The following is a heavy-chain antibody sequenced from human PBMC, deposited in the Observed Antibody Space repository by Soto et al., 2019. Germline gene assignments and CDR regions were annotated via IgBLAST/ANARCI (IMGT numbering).Heavy chain of an antibody. J-gene: IGHJ6*02. D-gene: IGHD2-21*02. V-gene: IGHV1-69*02. Sequence: QVQLVQSGAELKKPGSSVKVSCRASGDTFSSYTVSWVRQAPGQGLEWMGRIIPILGITNYARKFQGKVTITADKSRTTAYMELTTLRSDDTAIYYCARRRYCGADCYSNYYDGMDVWGQGTSVTVSS. CDR1: GDTFSSYT. CDR2: IIPILGIT. CDR3: ARRRYCGADCYSNYYDGMDV.